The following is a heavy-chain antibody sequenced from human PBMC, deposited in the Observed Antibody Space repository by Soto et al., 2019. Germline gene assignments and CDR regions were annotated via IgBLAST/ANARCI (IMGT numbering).Heavy chain of an antibody. CDR2: IYSGGST. Sequence: TGGSLRLSCAASGFTVSSNYMSWVRQAPGKGLEWVSVIYSGGSTYYADSVKGRFTISRDNSKNTLYLQMNSLRAEDTAVYYCARDPWYSSSSGAFDIWGQGTMVTVSS. V-gene: IGHV3-53*01. CDR1: GFTVSSNY. D-gene: IGHD6-6*01. CDR3: ARDPWYSSSSGAFDI. J-gene: IGHJ3*02.